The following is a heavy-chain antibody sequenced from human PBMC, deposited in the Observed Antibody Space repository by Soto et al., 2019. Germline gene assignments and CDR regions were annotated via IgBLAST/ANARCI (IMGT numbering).Heavy chain of an antibody. V-gene: IGHV3-23*01. CDR1: VFTFSNYA. D-gene: IGHD2-2*01. Sequence: GGALLVTCASSVFTFSNYAMSWVRQAPGKGLEWVSGISGSGGSTYYADSVKGRFTISIDDSKNTLYLQMNSLRAEDTAVYFCAKGYCSTNSCYLLDCWGQGTMVTVSS. CDR2: ISGSGGST. J-gene: IGHJ4*02. CDR3: AKGYCSTNSCYLLDC.